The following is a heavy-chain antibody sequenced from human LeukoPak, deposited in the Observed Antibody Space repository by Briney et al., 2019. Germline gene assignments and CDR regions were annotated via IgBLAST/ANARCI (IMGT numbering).Heavy chain of an antibody. CDR3: ARDRWAAAASFDY. Sequence: GGSLRLSCAASGFTFSDYYMSWIRQAPGKGLEWVSYISGSGSTIYYADSVKGRFTISRDNAKNSLYLQMNSLRAEDTAVYYCARDRWAAAASFDYWGQGTLVTVSS. J-gene: IGHJ4*02. V-gene: IGHV3-11*04. CDR2: ISGSGSTI. CDR1: GFTFSDYY. D-gene: IGHD6-13*01.